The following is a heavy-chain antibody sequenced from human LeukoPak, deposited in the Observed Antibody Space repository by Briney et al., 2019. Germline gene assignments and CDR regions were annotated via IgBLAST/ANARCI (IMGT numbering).Heavy chain of an antibody. J-gene: IGHJ4*02. V-gene: IGHV1-18*01. CDR3: ARDSEQRWGSGGAL. CDR1: GYTFTSYA. D-gene: IGHD6-19*01. Sequence: ASVKVSCKASGYTFTSYAMNWVRQAPGQGREWMGWISAYNGNTNYAQKLQGRVTMTTDTSTSTAYMELRSLRSDDTAVYYCARDSEQRWGSGGALWGQGTLVTVSS. CDR2: ISAYNGNT.